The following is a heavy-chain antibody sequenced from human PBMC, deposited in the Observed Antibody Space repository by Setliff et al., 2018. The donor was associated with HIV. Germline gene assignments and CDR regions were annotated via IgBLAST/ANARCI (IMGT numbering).Heavy chain of an antibody. D-gene: IGHD2-2*01. Sequence: PGESLKISCAASGLIFSNYWMSWVRQAPGKGLEWVASIKQDGSEQYYVDSVKGRFTISRDNAKNSLHLQMNSLGADDTAIYYCVSPSPYCTTASCPEYFLHWGQGTLVTVSS. J-gene: IGHJ1*01. CDR3: VSPSPYCTTASCPEYFLH. V-gene: IGHV3-7*01. CDR1: GLIFSNYW. CDR2: IKQDGSEQ.